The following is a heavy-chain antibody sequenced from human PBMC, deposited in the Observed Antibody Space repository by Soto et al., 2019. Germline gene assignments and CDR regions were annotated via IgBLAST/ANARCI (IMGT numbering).Heavy chain of an antibody. CDR3: AKHGVHGYNYWTVAMDV. CDR1: GYSFTSYG. CDR2: ISVYTGNT. Sequence: ASVKVSCKSSGYSFTSYGVSWVRQAPGQGLEWLGWISVYTGNTKQAQKFQDRVTLTTEASTNTAYMELRNLRSDDTAVYYCAKHGVHGYNYWTVAMDVWGQGTTVTVSS. D-gene: IGHD1-1*01. J-gene: IGHJ6*02. V-gene: IGHV1-18*04.